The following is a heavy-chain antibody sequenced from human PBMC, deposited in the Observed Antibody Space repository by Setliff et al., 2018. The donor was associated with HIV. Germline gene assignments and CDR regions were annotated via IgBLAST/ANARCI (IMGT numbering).Heavy chain of an antibody. CDR1: GYSFTAYD. CDR3: ARPSHVYDDDGPLGY. J-gene: IGHJ4*02. V-gene: IGHV1-8*01. Sequence: ASVKVSCKTSGYSFTAYDINWVRQATGRGLEWMAWMNPSTGEIGYAQKFQGRLTMTRDSSTTTAFMELRGLRSEDTAIYYCARPSHVYDDDGPLGYWGQGTLVTVSS. D-gene: IGHD3-16*01. CDR2: MNPSTGEI.